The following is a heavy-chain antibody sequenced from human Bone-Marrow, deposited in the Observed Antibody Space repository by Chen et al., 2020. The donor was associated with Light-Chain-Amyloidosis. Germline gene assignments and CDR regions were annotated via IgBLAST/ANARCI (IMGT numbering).Heavy chain of an antibody. D-gene: IGHD6-13*01. CDR1: GGSIRSGGYY. V-gene: IGHV4-31*03. CDR3: ARRRGIAAANWFDP. Sequence: QVQLQESGPGLVKPSQTLSLTCTVSGGSIRSGGYYWSWIRQHPGKGLEWIGYIYYSGSTYYNPSLKSRVTISVDTSKNQFSLKLSSVTAADTAVYYCARRRGIAAANWFDPWGQGTLVTVSS. J-gene: IGHJ5*02. CDR2: IYYSGST.